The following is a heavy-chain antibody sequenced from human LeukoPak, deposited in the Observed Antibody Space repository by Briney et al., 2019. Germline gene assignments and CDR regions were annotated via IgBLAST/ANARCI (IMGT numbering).Heavy chain of an antibody. D-gene: IGHD4-17*01. CDR3: ARSYGDYGLGWFDP. Sequence: ASVKVSCKASGYTFTDWYVYWVRQAPGQGLEWMGWINPNSGGTNYAQKFQGRVTMTRDTSISTAYMELSRLRSDDTAVYYCARSYGDYGLGWFDPWGQGTLVTVSS. CDR1: GYTFTDWY. CDR2: INPNSGGT. J-gene: IGHJ5*02. V-gene: IGHV1-2*02.